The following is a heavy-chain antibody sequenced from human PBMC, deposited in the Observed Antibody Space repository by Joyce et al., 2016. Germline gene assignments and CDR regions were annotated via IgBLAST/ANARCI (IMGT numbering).Heavy chain of an antibody. CDR2: MYPGYSYT. D-gene: IGHD3-10*01. J-gene: IGHJ6*03. CDR3: ARLTVIRGIMGFYIDV. CDR1: GYIFTTYW. Sequence: EVQLVQSGAEVKKPGESLKISCEASGYIFTTYWNGGVRQMPGKGLVWLGIMYPGYSYTRYSPSFQGPVTVSAEKSLSTTDLQWDSLKASDSAIYYCARLTVIRGIMGFYIDVWGKGTPVTVSS. V-gene: IGHV5-51*01.